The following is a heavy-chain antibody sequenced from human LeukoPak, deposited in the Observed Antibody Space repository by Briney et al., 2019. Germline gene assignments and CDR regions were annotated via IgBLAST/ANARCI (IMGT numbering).Heavy chain of an antibody. V-gene: IGHV1-18*01. CDR3: ARVGSGWYYFDY. Sequence: ASVKVSCKASGYTFTNYDINWVRQAPGQGLEWMGWISAYNGNTNYAQKLQGRVTMTTDTSTSTAYMELRSLRSDDTAVYYCARVGSGWYYFDYWGQGTLVTVSS. CDR2: ISAYNGNT. D-gene: IGHD6-19*01. J-gene: IGHJ4*02. CDR1: GYTFTNYD.